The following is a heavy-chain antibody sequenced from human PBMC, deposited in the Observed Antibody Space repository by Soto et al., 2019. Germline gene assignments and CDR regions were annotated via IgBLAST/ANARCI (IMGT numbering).Heavy chain of an antibody. V-gene: IGHV1-46*01. CDR3: GRADYYDRSGFYCDC. J-gene: IGHJ4*02. D-gene: IGHD3-22*01. CDR2: INTSGGST. Sequence: QVQLVQSGAEVKKPGASVNVSCKASGYIFTNHYIHWVRQAPGQGLEWMGIINTSGGSTNYLQKFQGRITRTRDTCTSTVYMAMSSLRSEDTAVYYCGRADYYDRSGFYCDCWGQGTLVTVSS. CDR1: GYIFTNHY.